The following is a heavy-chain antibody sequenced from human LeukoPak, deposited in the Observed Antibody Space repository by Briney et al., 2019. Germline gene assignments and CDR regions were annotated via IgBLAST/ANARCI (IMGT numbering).Heavy chain of an antibody. V-gene: IGHV3-23*01. Sequence: GGSLRLSCAASGFTFSSYAMSWVRQAPGKGLECISGFSGSGGSTYYADSVKGRFSISRDNSKNTLYLQMDSLRGEDTAVYHCVKQTLSSGLDYWGQGTLVTVSS. CDR1: GFTFSSYA. J-gene: IGHJ4*02. CDR2: FSGSGGST. CDR3: VKQTLSSGLDY. D-gene: IGHD6-19*01.